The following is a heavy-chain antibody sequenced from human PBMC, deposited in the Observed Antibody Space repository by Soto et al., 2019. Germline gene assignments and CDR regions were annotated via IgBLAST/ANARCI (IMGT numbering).Heavy chain of an antibody. CDR2: IWYDGSNK. Sequence: LRLSCAASGFTFSSYGMHWVRQAPGKGLEWVAVIWYDGSNKYYADSVKGRFTISRDNSKNTLYLQMNSLSAEDTAVYYCARGGPAFGAGGFDYWGQGTLVTVSS. J-gene: IGHJ4*02. CDR1: GFTFSSYG. CDR3: ARGGPAFGAGGFDY. D-gene: IGHD3-10*01. V-gene: IGHV3-33*01.